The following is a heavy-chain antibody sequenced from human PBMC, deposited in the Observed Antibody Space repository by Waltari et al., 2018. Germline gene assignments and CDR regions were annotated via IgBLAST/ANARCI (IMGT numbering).Heavy chain of an antibody. CDR1: GYTFTSYD. D-gene: IGHD5-12*01. Sequence: QVQLVQSGAEVKKPGASVKVSCKASGYTFTSYDINRVRQATGQGLEWMGWMNPNSGNTGYAQKFQGRVTMTRNTSISTAYMELSSLRSEDTAVYYCARGRYSGYDANNWFDPWGQGTLVTVSS. CDR2: MNPNSGNT. J-gene: IGHJ5*02. CDR3: ARGRYSGYDANNWFDP. V-gene: IGHV1-8*01.